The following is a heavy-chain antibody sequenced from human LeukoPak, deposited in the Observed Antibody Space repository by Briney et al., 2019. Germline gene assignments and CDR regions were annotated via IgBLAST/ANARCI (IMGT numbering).Heavy chain of an antibody. CDR1: GYTFTGYY. Sequence: ASVKVSCKASGYTFTGYYMYWVRQAPGQGLEWMGWINPNSGGTNYAQKFQGRVTMTRDTSISTAYMELSRPRSDDTAVYYCARVNDCSGGSCYSEYDYWGQGTLVTVSS. CDR2: INPNSGGT. V-gene: IGHV1-2*02. CDR3: ARVNDCSGGSCYSEYDY. D-gene: IGHD2-15*01. J-gene: IGHJ4*02.